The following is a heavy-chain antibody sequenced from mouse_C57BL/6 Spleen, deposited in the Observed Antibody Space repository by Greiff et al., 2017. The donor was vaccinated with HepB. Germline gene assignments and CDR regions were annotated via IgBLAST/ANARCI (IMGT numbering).Heavy chain of an antibody. CDR1: GFNIKDYY. CDR2: IDPEDGDT. J-gene: IGHJ3*01. D-gene: IGHD1-1*01. V-gene: IGHV14-1*01. CDR3: TTRYYYGSSYCFVY. Sequence: VHVKQSGAELVRPGASVKLSCTASGFNIKDYYMHWVKQRPEQGLEWIGRIDPEDGDTEYAPKFQGKATMTADTSSNTAYLQLSSLTSEDTAVYYCTTRYYYGSSYCFVYWGQGTLVTVSA.